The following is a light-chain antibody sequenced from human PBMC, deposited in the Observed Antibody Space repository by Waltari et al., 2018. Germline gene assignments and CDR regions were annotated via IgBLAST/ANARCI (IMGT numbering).Light chain of an antibody. CDR3: QQSYSTPRT. CDR1: QSISSY. J-gene: IGKJ1*01. V-gene: IGKV1-39*01. Sequence: DIQMTQSPSSLSASVGDRVTITCRASQSISSYLSWYQQKPGKAPKLLIYAALNLQSGVPSRLSGSGSGTDFTLTINSLQPEDFATYYCQQSYSTPRTFGQGTKVEIK. CDR2: AAL.